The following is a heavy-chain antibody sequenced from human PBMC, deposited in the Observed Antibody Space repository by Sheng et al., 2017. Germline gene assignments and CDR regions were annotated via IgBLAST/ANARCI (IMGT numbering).Heavy chain of an antibody. CDR1: GYTFTSYG. CDR3: ARVAMGYWQVCSGGSCYPDY. D-gene: IGHD2-15*01. V-gene: IGHV1-18*01. Sequence: QVQLVQSGAEVKKPGASVKVSCKASGYTFTSYGISWVRQAPGQGLEWMGWISAYNGNTNYAQKLQGRVTMTTDTSTSTAYMELRSLRSDDTAVYYCARVAMGYWQVCSGGSCYPDYWGQGTLVTVSS. CDR2: ISAYNGNT. J-gene: IGHJ4*02.